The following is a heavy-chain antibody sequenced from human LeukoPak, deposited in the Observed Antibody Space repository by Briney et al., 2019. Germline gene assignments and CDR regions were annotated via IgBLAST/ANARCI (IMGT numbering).Heavy chain of an antibody. CDR1: GFTFSSYS. CDR3: ARGSGLRSSGWYQYYYYYMDV. D-gene: IGHD6-19*01. CDR2: ISSSSSYI. V-gene: IGHV3-21*01. Sequence: GGSLRLSCAASGFTFSSYSMNWVRQAPGKGLEWVSSISSSSSYIYYADSVKGRFTISRDNAKNSLYLQMNSLRAEDTAVYYCARGSGLRSSGWYQYYYYYMDVWGKGTTVTISS. J-gene: IGHJ6*03.